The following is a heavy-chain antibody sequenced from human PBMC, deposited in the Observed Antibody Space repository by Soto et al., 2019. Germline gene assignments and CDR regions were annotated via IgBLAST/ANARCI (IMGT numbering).Heavy chain of an antibody. CDR2: IIPILGIA. Sequence: QVQLVQSGADVKKPGSSVKVSCKASGGTFSSYTISWVRQAPGQGLEWMGRIIPILGIANYAQKFQGRVTITADKSTSTAYMELSSLRSEDTAVYYCARGTMVRGVIITSPNWFDPWGQGTLVTVSS. J-gene: IGHJ5*02. CDR1: GGTFSSYT. D-gene: IGHD3-10*01. V-gene: IGHV1-69*02. CDR3: ARGTMVRGVIITSPNWFDP.